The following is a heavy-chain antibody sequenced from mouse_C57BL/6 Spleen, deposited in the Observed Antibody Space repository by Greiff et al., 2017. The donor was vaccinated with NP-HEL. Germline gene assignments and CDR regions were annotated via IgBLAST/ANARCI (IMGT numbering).Heavy chain of an antibody. CDR3: ARSDYSNYDWYFDV. CDR1: GYSFTSYY. CDR2: IYPGSGNT. Sequence: QVQLQQSGPELVKPGASVKISCKASGYSFTSYYIHWVKQRPGQGLEWIGWIYPGSGNTKYNEKFKGKATLTADTSSSTAYMQLSSLTSEDSAVYYCARSDYSNYDWYFDVWGTGTTVTVSS. D-gene: IGHD2-5*01. J-gene: IGHJ1*03. V-gene: IGHV1-66*01.